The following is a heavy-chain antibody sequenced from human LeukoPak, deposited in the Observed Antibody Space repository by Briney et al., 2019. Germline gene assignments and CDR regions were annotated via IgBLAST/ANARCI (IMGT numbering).Heavy chain of an antibody. CDR3: ARARGYSYGYFN. CDR1: GGSFSGYY. J-gene: IGHJ4*02. V-gene: IGHV4-34*01. CDR2: INHSGST. D-gene: IGHD5-18*01. Sequence: SETLSLTCAVYGGSFSGYYWSWIRQPPGKGLEWIGEINHSGSTSYNPSLKSRVTISVDTSKNQFSLKLSSVTAADTAVYYCARARGYSYGYFNWGQGTLVTVSS.